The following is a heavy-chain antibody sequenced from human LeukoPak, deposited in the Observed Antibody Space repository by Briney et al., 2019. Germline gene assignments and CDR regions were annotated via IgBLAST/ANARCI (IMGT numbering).Heavy chain of an antibody. V-gene: IGHV1-2*02. CDR3: AREGLTIFGVDL. Sequence: GASVKVSCKASGYTFTGYYMHWVRQAPGQGLEWMGWINPNSGGTNYAQRFQGRVTMTRDTSISTAYMELSRLTSDDSAVYYCAREGLTIFGVDLWGQGTLVTVSS. J-gene: IGHJ5*02. D-gene: IGHD3-3*01. CDR1: GYTFTGYY. CDR2: INPNSGGT.